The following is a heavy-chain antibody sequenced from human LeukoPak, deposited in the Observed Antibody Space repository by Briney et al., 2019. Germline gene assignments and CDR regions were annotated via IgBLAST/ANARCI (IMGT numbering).Heavy chain of an antibody. CDR1: GGTFSSYA. V-gene: IGHV1-69*06. Sequence: ASEKVSCKASGGTFSSYAISWVRQAPGQGLEWMGGIIPIFGTANYAQKFQGRVTITADKSTSTAYMELSSLRSEDTAVYYCARKRPPGDGMDVWGKGTTVTVSS. CDR2: IIPIFGTA. CDR3: ARKRPPGDGMDV. J-gene: IGHJ6*04.